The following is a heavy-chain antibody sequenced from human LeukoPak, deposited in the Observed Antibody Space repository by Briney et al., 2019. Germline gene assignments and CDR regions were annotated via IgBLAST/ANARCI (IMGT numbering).Heavy chain of an antibody. Sequence: GGSLRLSCAASGFTFSSYDMHWVRQAPGKGLEWVSVMTTAGDTYYPDSVKGRFTISRENAKNSLYLQMNSLRAGDTAVYYCARESCSGTSCYLYDLWGQGTLVTVSS. CDR3: ARESCSGTSCYLYDL. D-gene: IGHD2-2*01. CDR2: MTTAGDT. CDR1: GFTFSSYD. V-gene: IGHV3-13*01. J-gene: IGHJ5*02.